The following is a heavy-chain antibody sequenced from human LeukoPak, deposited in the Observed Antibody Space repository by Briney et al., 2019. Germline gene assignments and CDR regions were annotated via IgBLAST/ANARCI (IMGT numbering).Heavy chain of an antibody. CDR2: IYYSGTT. J-gene: IGHJ4*02. CDR1: GGSISSYY. Sequence: SETLSLTCTVSGGSISSYYWSWIRQTPGKGLEWIGCIYYSGTTNYNPSLKSRVTISLDTSADQISLKLSSVTAADTATYYCATPRGYSSGWSGIFDYWGQGTLVTVSS. V-gene: IGHV4-59*01. D-gene: IGHD6-19*01. CDR3: ATPRGYSSGWSGIFDY.